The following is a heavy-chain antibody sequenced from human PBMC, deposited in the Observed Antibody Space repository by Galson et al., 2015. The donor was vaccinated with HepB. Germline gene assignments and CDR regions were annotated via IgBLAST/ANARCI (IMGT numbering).Heavy chain of an antibody. CDR3: ARDKRGDTFGI. V-gene: IGHV3-53*01. J-gene: IGHJ3*02. CDR2: IYSSGNT. CDR1: GFAVSSNY. Sequence: SLRLSCAASGFAVSSNYMNWVRQAPGKGLEWVSAIYSSGNTYYADSVKGRFTISRDNSKNTMYLQMNSLRAEDTAVYYCARDKRGDTFGIWGQGTMVTVSS.